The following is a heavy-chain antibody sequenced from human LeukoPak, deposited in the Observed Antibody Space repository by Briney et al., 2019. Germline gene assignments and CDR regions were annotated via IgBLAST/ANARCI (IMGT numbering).Heavy chain of an antibody. D-gene: IGHD3-16*01. CDR2: IGSSGSPT. V-gene: IGHV3-48*02. CDR3: ARGGGLDV. Sequence: PGGSLRLSCAASGFAFSSYNMNWVRQAPGKGLEWISYIGSSGSPTHYADSVGGRFTISRDNAKNSLYRQMNSLRDEDTAVYFCARGGGLDVWGQGATVTVSS. J-gene: IGHJ6*02. CDR1: GFAFSSYN.